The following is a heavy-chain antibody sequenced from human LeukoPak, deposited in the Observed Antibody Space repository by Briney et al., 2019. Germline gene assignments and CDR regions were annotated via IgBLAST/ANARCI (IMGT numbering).Heavy chain of an antibody. CDR2: INPKSGGT. CDR3: ARRWLHRKGFDY. Sequence: ASVKVSCKASGYTFTGYYMHWVRQAPGQGLEWMGWINPKSGGTNYAQQFQGRVTMTRDTSISTAYMELSRLRSDDTAAYYCARRWLHRKGFDYWGQGTLVTVSS. J-gene: IGHJ4*02. V-gene: IGHV1-2*02. D-gene: IGHD5-24*01. CDR1: GYTFTGYY.